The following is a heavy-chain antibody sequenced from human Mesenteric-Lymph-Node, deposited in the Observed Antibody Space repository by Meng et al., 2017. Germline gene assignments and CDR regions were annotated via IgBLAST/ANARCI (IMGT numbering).Heavy chain of an antibody. J-gene: IGHJ4*02. CDR1: GFTFDDYA. D-gene: IGHD6-19*01. Sequence: GGSLRLSCAASGFTFDDYAMHWVRQAPGKGLELVSGISWNSGSIGYADSVKGRFTISRDNAKNSLYLQMNSLRAEDMALYYCAKMTRPRIAVAGSVEYFDYWGQGTLVTVSS. CDR3: AKMTRPRIAVAGSVEYFDY. V-gene: IGHV3-9*03. CDR2: ISWNSGSI.